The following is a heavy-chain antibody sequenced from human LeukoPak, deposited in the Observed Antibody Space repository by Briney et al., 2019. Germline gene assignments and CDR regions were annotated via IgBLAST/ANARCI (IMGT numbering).Heavy chain of an antibody. J-gene: IGHJ4*02. Sequence: ASVKVSCKAPGYTFSVYDIHWVRQAPGQGLQWMGWISPNSGGTNFVQKFQGRVTMTRDTSISTAYMELSRLTSDDTAVYYCARIGYNYGADYWGQGTLVTVSS. D-gene: IGHD5-18*01. V-gene: IGHV1-2*02. CDR3: ARIGYNYGADY. CDR2: ISPNSGGT. CDR1: GYTFSVYD.